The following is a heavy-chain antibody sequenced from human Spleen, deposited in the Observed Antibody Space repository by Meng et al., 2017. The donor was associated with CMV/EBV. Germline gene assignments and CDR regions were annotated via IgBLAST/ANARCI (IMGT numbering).Heavy chain of an antibody. CDR1: GFTFSSYS. V-gene: IGHV3-23*03. J-gene: IGHJ4*02. CDR2: IYSDGRSA. D-gene: IGHD6-6*01. CDR3: AKDPYGGSSDRDY. Sequence: GESLKISCAASGFTFSSYSMNWVRQAPGKGLEWVATIYSDGRSAFHADSVKGRFTISRDNSKNTLFLQMNNLRAEDTAVYYCAKDPYGGSSDRDYWGQGTLVTVSS.